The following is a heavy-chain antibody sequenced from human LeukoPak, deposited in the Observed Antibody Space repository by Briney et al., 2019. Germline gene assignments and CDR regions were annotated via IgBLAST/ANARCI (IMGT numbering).Heavy chain of an antibody. CDR3: AADGPNSGSYYGRSEYGMDV. Sequence: ASVKVSCKASGFTFTSSAVQWVRQARGQRLEWIGWNVVGSGNTNYAQKFQERVTITRDMSTSTAYMELSSLRSEDTAVYYRAADGPNSGSYYGRSEYGMDVWGQGTTVTVSS. CDR2: NVVGSGNT. CDR1: GFTFTSSA. V-gene: IGHV1-58*01. D-gene: IGHD1-26*01. J-gene: IGHJ6*02.